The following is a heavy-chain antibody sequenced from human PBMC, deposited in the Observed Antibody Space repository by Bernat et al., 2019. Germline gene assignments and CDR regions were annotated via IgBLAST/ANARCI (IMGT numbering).Heavy chain of an antibody. Sequence: QVQLQQWGAGLLKPSETLSLTCAVYGGSFSGYYWSWIRQPPGKGLEWIGEINHSGSTNYNPSLKSRVTISVDTSKNQFSLKLSSVTAADTAVYYCARCGYSYGSPRNYDFWGQGTLVTVSS. D-gene: IGHD5-18*01. V-gene: IGHV4-34*01. CDR2: INHSGST. CDR3: ARCGYSYGSPRNYDF. CDR1: GGSFSGYY. J-gene: IGHJ4*02.